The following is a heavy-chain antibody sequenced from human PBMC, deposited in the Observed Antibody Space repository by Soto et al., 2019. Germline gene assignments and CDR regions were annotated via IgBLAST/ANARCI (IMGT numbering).Heavy chain of an antibody. J-gene: IGHJ3*02. CDR2: IIPIFTTT. Sequence: QVHLVQSGAEVKKPGSSVKVSCKASGGTFSNHAINWVRQAPGQGLEWMGRIIPIFTTTNYAQKFQSRVTITADESKITAYMELSSLKHDDTAVYYCAREVEADGTFREDVFDIWGQGTLVTVSS. CDR3: AREVEADGTFREDVFDI. CDR1: GGTFSNHA. V-gene: IGHV1-69*12. D-gene: IGHD6-13*01.